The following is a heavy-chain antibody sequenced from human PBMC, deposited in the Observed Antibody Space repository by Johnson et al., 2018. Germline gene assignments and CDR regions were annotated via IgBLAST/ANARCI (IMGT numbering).Heavy chain of an antibody. Sequence: EVQLLESGGGLIKPGGSLRLSCAASGFTFSNVWMTWVRQAPGKGLEWVGRIKSKTDGGTTDYAAPVKGRFTISRDVSNNTLYLKMNSLKTEDTAIYYCTTGYCPSTVCWRWGQGTLVTVSS. V-gene: IGHV3-15*01. CDR2: IKSKTDGGTT. CDR1: GFTFSNVW. CDR3: TTGYCPSTVCWR. J-gene: IGHJ4*02. D-gene: IGHD2-2*01.